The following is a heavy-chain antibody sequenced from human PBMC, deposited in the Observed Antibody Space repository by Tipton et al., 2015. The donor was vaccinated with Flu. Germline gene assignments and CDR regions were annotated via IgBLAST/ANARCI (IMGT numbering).Heavy chain of an antibody. CDR2: IYPSDSDT. Sequence: EVQLVQSGAEVKQPGESLMISCKASGYIFTDYWIGWVRQKPGKGLEWMGIIYPSDSDTKNSPSFQGQVIISADKSASTAYLQWRGLKASDSAIYYCARFGRLSSRSWFDPWGQGTLVTVSS. CDR3: ARFGRLSSRSWFDP. CDR1: GYIFTDYW. J-gene: IGHJ5*02. D-gene: IGHD3-16*01. V-gene: IGHV5-51*01.